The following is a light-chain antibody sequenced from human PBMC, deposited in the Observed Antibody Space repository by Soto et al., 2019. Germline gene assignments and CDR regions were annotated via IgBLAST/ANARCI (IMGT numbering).Light chain of an antibody. CDR2: GNN. V-gene: IGLV1-47*02. J-gene: IGLJ1*01. CDR1: YSNIGRNY. CDR3: AVWDNSLSGYV. Sequence: QSVLTQPPSASETPGQRVTISCSGSYSNIGRNYVCWYQQFPGTAPKLLIYGNNQRPSGVPDRFSGSKSGTSASLAISGLRSEDEADYYCAVWDNSLSGYVFGTGTKSPS.